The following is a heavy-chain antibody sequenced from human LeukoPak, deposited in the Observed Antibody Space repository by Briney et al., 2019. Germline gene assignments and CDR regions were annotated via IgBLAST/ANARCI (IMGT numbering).Heavy chain of an antibody. V-gene: IGHV4-59*11. J-gene: IGHJ4*02. Sequence: SETLSLTCTVSGGSIRSRHYWSWIRQPPGKRLEWIGYIFYNGTTNYNPSLKSRVTISLDTSKNQFSLKLSFVTAADTAIYYCARDYSSDWYALWGQGTLVTVSS. D-gene: IGHD6-19*01. CDR2: IFYNGTT. CDR1: GGSIRSRHY. CDR3: ARDYSSDWYAL.